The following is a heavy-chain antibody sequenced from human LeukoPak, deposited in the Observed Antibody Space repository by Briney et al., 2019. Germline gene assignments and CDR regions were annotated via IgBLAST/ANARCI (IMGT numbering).Heavy chain of an antibody. CDR1: GGTFSSYA. D-gene: IGHD5-18*01. Sequence: SVKVSCKASGGTFSSYAISWVRQAPGHGLEWMGGIIPIFGTANYAQKFQGRVTITTDESTSTAYMELSSLRSEDTAVYYCARRGYSYGYRNWFDPWGQGTLVTVSS. CDR2: IIPIFGTA. CDR3: ARRGYSYGYRNWFDP. J-gene: IGHJ5*02. V-gene: IGHV1-69*05.